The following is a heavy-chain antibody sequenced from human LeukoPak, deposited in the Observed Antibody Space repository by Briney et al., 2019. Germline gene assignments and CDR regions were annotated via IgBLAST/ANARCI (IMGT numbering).Heavy chain of an antibody. V-gene: IGHV3-11*01. CDR2: ISSSGSAI. D-gene: IGHD3/OR15-3a*01. J-gene: IGHJ4*02. CDR1: GFTFSDYY. CDR3: ARGDSLYLY. Sequence: GGSLRLSCAASGFTFSDYYMTWIRQAPGKGLEWVSHISSSGSAINYADSVKGRFSISRDNAKNSLYLQMNSLRAEDTAVYYCARGDSLYLYRGQGTLVTVSS.